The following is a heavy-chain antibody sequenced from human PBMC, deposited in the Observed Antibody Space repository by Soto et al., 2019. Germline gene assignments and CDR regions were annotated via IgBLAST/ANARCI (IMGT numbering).Heavy chain of an antibody. CDR3: ARDGSPENYYSAAIDI. Sequence: QVQLQESGPGLVKPSETLSLTCTVSGDSISTYYWSWIRQSPGKGLEWIGYVYHSGSTNYNPSLQNRVTISVDTSKNQFSLRLTSVTAADTAVYYCARDGSPENYYSAAIDIWGQGTAVTVSS. CDR1: GDSISTYY. D-gene: IGHD1-1*01. J-gene: IGHJ6*02. V-gene: IGHV4-59*01. CDR2: VYHSGST.